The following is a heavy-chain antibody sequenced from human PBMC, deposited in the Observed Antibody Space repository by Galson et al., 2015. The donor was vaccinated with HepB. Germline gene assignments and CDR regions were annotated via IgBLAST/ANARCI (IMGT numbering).Heavy chain of an antibody. CDR1: GFTFSSYG. V-gene: IGHV3-30*18. D-gene: IGHD3-22*01. CDR3: AKDIGSSGYYCDY. J-gene: IGHJ4*02. CDR2: ISYDGSNK. Sequence: SLRLSCAASGFTFSSYGMHWVRQAPGKGLEWVAVISYDGSNKYYADSVKGRFTISRDNSKNTLYLQMNSLRAEDTAVYYCAKDIGSSGYYCDYWGQGTLVTVSS.